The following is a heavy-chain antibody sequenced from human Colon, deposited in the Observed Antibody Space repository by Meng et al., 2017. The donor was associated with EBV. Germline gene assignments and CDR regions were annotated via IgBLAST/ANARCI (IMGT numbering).Heavy chain of an antibody. CDR2: INPNSGAT. V-gene: IGHV1-2*06. Sequence: QVQLVQPGAVVRKPGASVKFSCKPSGYTFTGYYRHWVRQAPGQGLEWMGRINPNSGATEYAQNFQGRVTMTRDTSISTAYMELSRLRSDDTAVYYCARDSRHCTSASCYSWYFDLWGRGTLVTVSS. J-gene: IGHJ2*01. CDR3: ARDSRHCTSASCYSWYFDL. D-gene: IGHD2-2*02. CDR1: GYTFTGYY.